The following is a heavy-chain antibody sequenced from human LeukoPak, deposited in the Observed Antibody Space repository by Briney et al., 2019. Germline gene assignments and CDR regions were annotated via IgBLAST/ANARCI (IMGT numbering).Heavy chain of an antibody. V-gene: IGHV1-18*01. CDR2: ISAYNGDT. D-gene: IGHD3-22*01. J-gene: IGHJ4*02. Sequence: GASVKVSCKASGYTFTSYGISWVRQAPGQGLEWMGWISAYNGDTNYAQKLQGRVTMTTDTSTSTAYMDLRSLRSDDTAVYFCARGLTMIITLGNDYWGQGTLVTVSS. CDR1: GYTFTSYG. CDR3: ARGLTMIITLGNDY.